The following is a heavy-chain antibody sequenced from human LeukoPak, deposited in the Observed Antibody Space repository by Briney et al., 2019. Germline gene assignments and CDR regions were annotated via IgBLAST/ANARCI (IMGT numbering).Heavy chain of an antibody. CDR1: GFTFSDYY. D-gene: IGHD6-25*01. V-gene: IGHV3-7*01. J-gene: IGHJ4*02. Sequence: GGSLRLSCAASGFTFSDYYMTWVRQAPGKGLEWVANIKQDGSEKYYVDSVRGRFSISRDNAKNALYLQMDNLRGDDTGVYYCARDRQGSGLWGQGALVIVSS. CDR3: ARDRQGSGL. CDR2: IKQDGSEK.